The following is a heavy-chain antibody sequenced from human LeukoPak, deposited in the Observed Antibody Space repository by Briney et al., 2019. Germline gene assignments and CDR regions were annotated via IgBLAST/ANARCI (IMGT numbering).Heavy chain of an antibody. CDR1: GFTFSNYA. V-gene: IGHV3-30*04. Sequence: GGSLRLSCTAAGFTFSNYALHWVRQAPGKGLDLVAVISYDGSNKFYADSVKGRFTISRDNARNSLYLQMNSLRAEDTAVYYCARTAIAAAAFYNWFDSWGQGTLVTVSS. D-gene: IGHD6-13*01. CDR3: ARTAIAAAAFYNWFDS. CDR2: ISYDGSNK. J-gene: IGHJ5*01.